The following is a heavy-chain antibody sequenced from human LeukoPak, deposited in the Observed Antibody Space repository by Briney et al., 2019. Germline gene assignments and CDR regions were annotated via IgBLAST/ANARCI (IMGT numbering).Heavy chain of an antibody. CDR3: ARDLVVANYYFDY. CDR2: ISHDGSHK. J-gene: IGHJ4*02. Sequence: GGPLRLSCAASGFTFSSYAMHWVRQAPGKGLEWVAVISHDGSHKYYAESVKGRFTISRDNSKNTLYLQMNSLRAEDTAVYYCARDLVVANYYFDYWGQGTLVTVSS. D-gene: IGHD2-15*01. V-gene: IGHV3-30-3*01. CDR1: GFTFSSYA.